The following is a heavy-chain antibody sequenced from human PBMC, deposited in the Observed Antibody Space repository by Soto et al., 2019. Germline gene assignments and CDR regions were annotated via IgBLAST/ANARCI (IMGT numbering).Heavy chain of an antibody. CDR1: GFSLSTSGVG. V-gene: IGHV2-5*02. J-gene: IGHJ4*02. D-gene: IGHD2-15*01. CDR3: AHRRPSAAFDY. CDR2: IYWDDDK. Sequence: QITLKESGPTLVKPTQTLTLTCSFSGFSLSTSGVGVGWIRQPPGKALEWLAVIYWDDDKRYSPSLKSRLTITKDTSKNQVVLLMTNMDPVDTATYHCAHRRPSAAFDYWGQGTLVTVSS.